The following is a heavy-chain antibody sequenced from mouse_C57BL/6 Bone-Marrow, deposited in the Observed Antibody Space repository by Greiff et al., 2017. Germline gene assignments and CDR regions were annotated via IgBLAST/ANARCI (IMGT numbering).Heavy chain of an antibody. V-gene: IGHV14-4*01. CDR1: GFNIKDDY. CDR2: IDPENGDT. CDR3: TRYYDYPYAMDY. D-gene: IGHD2-4*01. Sequence: VQLQQSGAELVRPGASVKLSCTASGFNIKDDYMHWVKQRPEQGLEWIGWIDPENGDTEYASKFQGKATITADTSSNTAYLQLSSLTSEDTAVYYCTRYYDYPYAMDYWGQGTSVTVSS. J-gene: IGHJ4*01.